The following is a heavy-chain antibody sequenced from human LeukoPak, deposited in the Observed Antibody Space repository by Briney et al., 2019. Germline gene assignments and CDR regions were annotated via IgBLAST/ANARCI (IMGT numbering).Heavy chain of an antibody. V-gene: IGHV4-39*07. D-gene: IGHD1-26*01. J-gene: IGHJ4*02. CDR3: ASLQNIVGATPLPDY. CDR1: GGSISSSTYY. CDR2: IYYSGTT. Sequence: PSETLSLTCTVSGGSISSSTYYWGWIRQPPGKGLEWIGTIYYSGTTYYNPSLKSRVTISIDTSTTQFSLKLNSVTAADTAVYYCASLQNIVGATPLPDYWGQGTLVTVSS.